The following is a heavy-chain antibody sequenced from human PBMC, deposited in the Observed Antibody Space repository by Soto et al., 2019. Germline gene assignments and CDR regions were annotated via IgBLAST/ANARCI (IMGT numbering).Heavy chain of an antibody. CDR1: GFTFSSYG. Sequence: GSLRLSCAASGFTFSSYGMHWVRQAPGKGLEWVAVISYDGSNKYYADSVKGRFTISRDNSKNTLYLQMNSLRAEDTAVYYCAKDRVLSAAGTTFLLNYYYYGMDVWGQGTTVTVSS. D-gene: IGHD6-13*01. CDR3: AKDRVLSAAGTTFLLNYYYYGMDV. V-gene: IGHV3-30*18. J-gene: IGHJ6*02. CDR2: ISYDGSNK.